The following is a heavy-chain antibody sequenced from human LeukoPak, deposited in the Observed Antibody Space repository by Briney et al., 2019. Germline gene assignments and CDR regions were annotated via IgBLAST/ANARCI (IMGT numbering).Heavy chain of an antibody. J-gene: IGHJ4*02. D-gene: IGHD2-15*01. CDR2: ISGSSSYI. Sequence: PGGSLRLSCAASGFTFSSYSMNWVRQAPGKGLEWVSSISGSSSYIYYADSVKGRFTISRDNAKNSLYLQMNSLRAEDTAVYYCAREGYCSGGSCPYYFDYWGQGTLVTVSS. V-gene: IGHV3-21*01. CDR3: AREGYCSGGSCPYYFDY. CDR1: GFTFSSYS.